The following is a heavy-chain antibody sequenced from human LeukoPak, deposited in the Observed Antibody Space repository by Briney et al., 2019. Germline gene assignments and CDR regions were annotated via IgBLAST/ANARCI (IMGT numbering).Heavy chain of an antibody. CDR1: GFTVSSNY. CDR3: ARGSIAAAGTPYYYYHMDV. CDR2: IYSGGST. D-gene: IGHD6-13*01. V-gene: IGHV3-66*01. J-gene: IGHJ6*03. Sequence: GGSLRLSCAASGFTVSSNYMSWVRQAPGKGLEWVSVIYSGGSTYYADSVKGRFTISRDNSKNTLYLQMNSLRAEDTAVYYCARGSIAAAGTPYYYYHMDVWGKGTTVTISS.